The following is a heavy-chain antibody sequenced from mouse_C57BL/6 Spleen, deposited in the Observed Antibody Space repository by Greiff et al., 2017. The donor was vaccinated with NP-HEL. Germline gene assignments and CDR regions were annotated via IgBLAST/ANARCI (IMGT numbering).Heavy chain of an antibody. CDR2: IHPNSGST. Sequence: VQLQQSGAELVKPGASVKLSCKASGYTFTSYWMHWVKQRPGQGLEWIGMIHPNSGSTNYNEKFKSKATLTVDKSSSTAYMQLSSLTSEDSAVYYCASPITTVVAPYFDYWGQGTPLTVSS. J-gene: IGHJ2*01. CDR3: ASPITTVVAPYFDY. V-gene: IGHV1-64*01. D-gene: IGHD1-1*01. CDR1: GYTFTSYW.